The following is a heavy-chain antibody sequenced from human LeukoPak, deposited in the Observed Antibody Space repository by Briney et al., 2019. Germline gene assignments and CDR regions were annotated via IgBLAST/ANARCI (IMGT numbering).Heavy chain of an antibody. Sequence: GESLKISCKGSGYSFTSYWIGWVRQMPGKGLEWMGIIYPGDSDTRYSPSFQGQVTISADKSISTAYLQWSSLKASDTAMYYCARHIATTVVPDAFDIWGQGTMVTVSS. D-gene: IGHD4-23*01. V-gene: IGHV5-51*01. J-gene: IGHJ3*02. CDR3: ARHIATTVVPDAFDI. CDR2: IYPGDSDT. CDR1: GYSFTSYW.